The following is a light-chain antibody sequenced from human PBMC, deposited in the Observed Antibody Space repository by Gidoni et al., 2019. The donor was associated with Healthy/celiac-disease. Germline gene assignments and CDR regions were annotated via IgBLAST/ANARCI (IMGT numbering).Light chain of an antibody. CDR3: QQYGSSLPLT. Sequence: EIVLTQSPGTLSLSPGERATLSCRASQSVSSSYLAWYQQKPGQAPRLLIYGASNRATGIPDRFSVSGSGTDFTLTISRLEPEDFAVYYCQQYGSSLPLTFGPGTKVDSK. CDR1: QSVSSSY. V-gene: IGKV3-20*01. J-gene: IGKJ3*01. CDR2: GAS.